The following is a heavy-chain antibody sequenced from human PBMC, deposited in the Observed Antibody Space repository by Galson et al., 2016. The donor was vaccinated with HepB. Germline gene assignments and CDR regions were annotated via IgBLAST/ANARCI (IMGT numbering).Heavy chain of an antibody. V-gene: IGHV3-30*18. CDR2: ISYAGSIK. CDR1: GFMFSNYG. Sequence: SLRLSCAGSGFMFSNYGLHWVRQAPGKGLEWVAIISYAGSIKYYADSVKGRFTISREHSKNTVSLHINSLRPEDTAVYYCTKDGYYYGSGIDIHFDYWGRGSLVTVSS. J-gene: IGHJ4*02. CDR3: TKDGYYYGSGIDIHFDY. D-gene: IGHD3-10*01.